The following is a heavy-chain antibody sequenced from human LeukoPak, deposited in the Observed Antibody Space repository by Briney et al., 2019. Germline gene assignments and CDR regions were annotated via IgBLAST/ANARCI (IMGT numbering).Heavy chain of an antibody. CDR3: AREHLTIFGVVDY. CDR1: GDSISSGDYY. CDR2: IYYSGST. J-gene: IGHJ4*02. D-gene: IGHD3-3*01. V-gene: IGHV4-30-4*08. Sequence: SETLSLTCTVSGDSISSGDYYWCWSRQPTGKRLEWSGYIYYSGSTYYNPSLKSRVTLSVDTSKNQFSLKLSSVTAADTAVYYCAREHLTIFGVVDYWGQGTLVTVSS.